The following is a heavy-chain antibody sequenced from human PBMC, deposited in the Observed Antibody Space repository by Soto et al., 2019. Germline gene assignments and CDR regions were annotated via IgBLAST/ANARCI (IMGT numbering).Heavy chain of an antibody. J-gene: IGHJ4*02. CDR3: AKGSSNSRPYYFDY. CDR1: EFTFSNYV. D-gene: IGHD2-2*01. V-gene: IGHV3-23*01. Sequence: GGSLRLSCAASEFTFSNYVMSWVRQAPGQGLEWVSAITGGADDTYNADSVRGRFTISRDNSKKTLYLQMNSLRAEDTAVYYCAKGSSNSRPYYFDYWGQGTLVTVAS. CDR2: ITGGADDT.